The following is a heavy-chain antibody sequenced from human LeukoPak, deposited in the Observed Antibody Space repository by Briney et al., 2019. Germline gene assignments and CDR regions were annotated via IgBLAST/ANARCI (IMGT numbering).Heavy chain of an antibody. J-gene: IGHJ4*02. CDR2: ISSSSSYI. V-gene: IGHV3-21*01. CDR3: ARLFPTASYYFDY. D-gene: IGHD4-17*01. Sequence: PGGSLRLSCAASGFTFSSYAMHWVRQAPGKGLEWVSSISSSSSYIYYADSVKGRFTISRDNAKNSLYLQMNSLRAEDTAVYYCARLFPTASYYFDYWGQGTLVTVSS. CDR1: GFTFSSYA.